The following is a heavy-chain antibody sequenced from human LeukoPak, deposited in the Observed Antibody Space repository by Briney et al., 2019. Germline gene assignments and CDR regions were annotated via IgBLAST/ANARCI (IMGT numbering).Heavy chain of an antibody. J-gene: IGHJ4*02. CDR1: GFTFSSYW. D-gene: IGHD3/OR15-3a*01. V-gene: IGHV3-7*01. CDR2: IKQDGSEK. Sequence: GGSLRLSCAASGFTFSSYWMSWVRQAPGKGLEWVANIKQDGSEKYYVDSVKGRFTISRDNAKNSLYLQMNSLRAEDTAVYYCARDLRDWYSAHFDYWGQGTLVTVSS. CDR3: ARDLRDWYSAHFDY.